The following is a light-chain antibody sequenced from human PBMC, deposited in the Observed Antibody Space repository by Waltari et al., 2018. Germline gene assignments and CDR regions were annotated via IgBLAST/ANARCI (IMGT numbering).Light chain of an antibody. Sequence: QSALTQPASVSGTPGQSITISCSGITSDVGSYALVSWYQQHPGEAPKLLICEVFKRPPDTSSRFSGAKSGSTASLTISGLQPEDEADYYCCSYAGRGTYVFGSGTKVTVL. CDR1: TSDVGSYAL. V-gene: IGLV2-23*02. CDR3: CSYAGRGTYV. J-gene: IGLJ1*01. CDR2: EVF.